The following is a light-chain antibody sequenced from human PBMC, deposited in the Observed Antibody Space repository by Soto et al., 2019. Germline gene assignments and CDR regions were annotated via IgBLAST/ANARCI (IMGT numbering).Light chain of an antibody. Sequence: DIQMTQSPSSVSASVGDRVTITCRASQGISSWLAWSQQRPEKAPKLLIYAASSFQSGVPSRFSGSGSGTDFTLTISSLLPEDFATYYCQQANTFPFTFGGGTKVGIK. J-gene: IGKJ4*01. CDR1: QGISSW. CDR2: AAS. V-gene: IGKV1-12*01. CDR3: QQANTFPFT.